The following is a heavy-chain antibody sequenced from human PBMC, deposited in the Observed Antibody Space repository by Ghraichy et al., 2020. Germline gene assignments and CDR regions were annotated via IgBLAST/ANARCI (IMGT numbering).Heavy chain of an antibody. J-gene: IGHJ4*02. CDR1: GFSFSSYW. CDR2: INENASEK. Sequence: GSLRLSCVASGFSFSSYWMSWVRQAPGKGLEWVANINENASEKHYVDSVNGRSTISRDNAKNSLYLQMNTLRAEDTAVYYCARRSGDPFDYWGQGTLVAVSS. V-gene: IGHV3-7*01. D-gene: IGHD4-17*01. CDR3: ARRSGDPFDY.